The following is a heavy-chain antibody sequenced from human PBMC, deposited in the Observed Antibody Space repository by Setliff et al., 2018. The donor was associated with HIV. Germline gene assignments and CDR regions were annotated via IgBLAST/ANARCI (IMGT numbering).Heavy chain of an antibody. V-gene: IGHV4-34*01. CDR1: GGSFNDYY. CDR2: IDHSGST. CDR3: ARGLNYYGSGSYLPLGY. D-gene: IGHD3-10*01. Sequence: SETLSLTCAVYGGSFNDYYWTWIRQPPGRGLEWIGEIDHSGSTKYHASLKSRVTISIDTSKNQISLKLSSVTAADTAVYYCARGLNYYGSGSYLPLGYWGQGTLVTVS. J-gene: IGHJ4*02.